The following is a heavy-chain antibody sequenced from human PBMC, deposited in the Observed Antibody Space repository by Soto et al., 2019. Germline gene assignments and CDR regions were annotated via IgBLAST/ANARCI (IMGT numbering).Heavy chain of an antibody. D-gene: IGHD3-22*01. V-gene: IGHV4-39*01. CDR1: GGSISSSSYY. CDR3: ASPILLYDSSGYPTIREYFQH. Sequence: QLQLQESGPGLVKPSETLSLTCTVSGGSISSSSYYWGWIRQPPGKGLEWIGSIYYSGSTYYNPSLKSRVTISVDTSKNQFSLKLSSVTAADTAVYYCASPILLYDSSGYPTIREYFQHWGQGTLVTVSS. CDR2: IYYSGST. J-gene: IGHJ1*01.